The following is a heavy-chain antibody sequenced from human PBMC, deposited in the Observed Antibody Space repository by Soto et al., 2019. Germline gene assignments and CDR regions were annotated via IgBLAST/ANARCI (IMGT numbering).Heavy chain of an antibody. CDR3: ARNGKGGYTFDY. Sequence: QVQLQESGPGLVKPSETLSLTCTVSGGSVSSGSYYWSWIRQPPGKGLEWIGYIYYSGSTNYNPALNSRVTISVDTSKNQFSLKLSSVTAADTAVYYCARNGKGGYTFDYWGQGTLVTVSS. V-gene: IGHV4-61*01. D-gene: IGHD5-12*01. J-gene: IGHJ4*02. CDR2: IYYSGST. CDR1: GGSVSSGSYY.